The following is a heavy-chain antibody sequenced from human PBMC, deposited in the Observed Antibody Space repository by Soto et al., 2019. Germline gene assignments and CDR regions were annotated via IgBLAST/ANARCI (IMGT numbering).Heavy chain of an antibody. CDR3: ARRLGGWSYYYYGMDV. D-gene: IGHD6-19*01. J-gene: IGHJ6*02. V-gene: IGHV5-10-1*01. CDR1: GYSFTSYW. CDR2: IDPSDSYT. Sequence: GESLKISCKGSGYSFTSYWISWVRQMPGKGLEWMGRIDPSDSYTNYSPSFQGHVTISADKSISTAYLQWSSLKASDTAMYYCARRLGGWSYYYYGMDVWGQGTTVTVSS.